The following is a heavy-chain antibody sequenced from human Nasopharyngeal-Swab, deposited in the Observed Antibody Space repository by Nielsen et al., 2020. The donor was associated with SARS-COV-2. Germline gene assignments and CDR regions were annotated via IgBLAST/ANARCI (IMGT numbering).Heavy chain of an antibody. CDR1: GFTFSSYG. D-gene: IGHD6-13*01. CDR2: ISYDGSNK. V-gene: IGHV3-30*18. Sequence: GESLKISCAASGFTFSSYGMHWVRQAPGKGLEWVAVISYDGSNKYYADSVKGRFTISRDNSKNTLYLQMNSLRAEDTAVYYCAKNKAIAAASFYYYYMDVWGKGTTVTVSS. J-gene: IGHJ6*03. CDR3: AKNKAIAAASFYYYYMDV.